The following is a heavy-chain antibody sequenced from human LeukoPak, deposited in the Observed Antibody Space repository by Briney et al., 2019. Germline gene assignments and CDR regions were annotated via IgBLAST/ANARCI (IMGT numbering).Heavy chain of an antibody. CDR3: ARLGVSGSWVPSDY. CDR1: GFTFSSYS. J-gene: IGHJ4*02. V-gene: IGHV3-21*01. CDR2: ISSGSSYI. D-gene: IGHD3-10*01. Sequence: GGSLRLSCAASGFTFSSYSMNWVRQAPGKGLEWVSSISSGSSYIYYADSVKGRFTISRDNAKNSLYLQVNSLRAEDTAVYYCARLGVSGSWVPSDYWGQGTLVTVSS.